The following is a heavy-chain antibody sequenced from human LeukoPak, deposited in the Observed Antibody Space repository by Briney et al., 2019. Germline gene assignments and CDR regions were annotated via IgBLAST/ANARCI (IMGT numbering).Heavy chain of an antibody. J-gene: IGHJ4*02. CDR1: GFTFSTSA. Sequence: GGSLRLSCAASGFTFSTSAMSWVRQAPGKGLEWVSAISGSGGRAYFADSVEGRFTFSRDNSKNTLWLHMNSLKAEDTAVYYCARAGKAAAFDYWGQGTLVTVSS. CDR3: ARAGKAAAFDY. V-gene: IGHV3-23*01. CDR2: ISGSGGRA. D-gene: IGHD2-15*01.